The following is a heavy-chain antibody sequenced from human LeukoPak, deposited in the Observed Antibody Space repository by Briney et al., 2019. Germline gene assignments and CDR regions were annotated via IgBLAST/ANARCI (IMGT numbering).Heavy chain of an antibody. V-gene: IGHV3-53*01. CDR2: IYSSGTT. D-gene: IGHD2-2*01. CDR1: GSTVSGTY. Sequence: GGSLRLSCAASGSTVSGTYMSWVRQAPGKGLEWVSVIYSSGTTYYADSVKGRFTISRDTSKNTLYLQMNSLRAEDTAVYYCARERGGDCTTTTCRYGMDVWGQGTTVTVSS. J-gene: IGHJ6*02. CDR3: ARERGGDCTTTTCRYGMDV.